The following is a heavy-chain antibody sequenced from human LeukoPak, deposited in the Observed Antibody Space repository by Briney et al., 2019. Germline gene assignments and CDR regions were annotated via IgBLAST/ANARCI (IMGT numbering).Heavy chain of an antibody. Sequence: GGSLRLSCAASEFSFNDYWMTWVRQAPGKGLEWVANIRKDGSQKYYVDSVKGRFTISRDNAKNSLYLQMNSLRAEDTAVYYCARDYYDSSGYFNWFDPWGRGTLVTVSS. D-gene: IGHD3-22*01. CDR3: ARDYYDSSGYFNWFDP. J-gene: IGHJ5*02. CDR1: EFSFNDYW. CDR2: IRKDGSQK. V-gene: IGHV3-7*03.